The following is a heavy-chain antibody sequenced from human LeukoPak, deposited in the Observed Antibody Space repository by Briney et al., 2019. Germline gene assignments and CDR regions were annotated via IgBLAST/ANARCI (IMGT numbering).Heavy chain of an antibody. Sequence: GGSLRLSCAASGFTFNTYEMNWVRQAPGEGLEWLAYIPSSGSTIYYADYVKGRFTISRDNAKNSLYLQMNSLRAEDTAVYYCARGGWNYVSNYWGQGTLVTVSS. J-gene: IGHJ4*02. CDR1: GFTFNTYE. CDR2: IPSSGSTI. V-gene: IGHV3-48*03. CDR3: ARGGWNYVSNY. D-gene: IGHD1-7*01.